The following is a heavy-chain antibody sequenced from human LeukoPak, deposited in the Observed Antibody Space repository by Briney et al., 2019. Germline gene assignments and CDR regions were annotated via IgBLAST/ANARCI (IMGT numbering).Heavy chain of an antibody. V-gene: IGHV3-30*18. CDR2: ISYDGTNK. D-gene: IGHD4-11*01. CDR1: GFTFSSYG. Sequence: GGSLRLSCAASGFTFSSYGMHWARQAPGKGLEWLAVISYDGTNKDYADSVKGRFTISRDDSKNTLYLQVNSLRAEDTAVYYCAKGLQTNYYYYHAMDVWGQGTTVTVSS. J-gene: IGHJ6*02. CDR3: AKGLQTNYYYYHAMDV.